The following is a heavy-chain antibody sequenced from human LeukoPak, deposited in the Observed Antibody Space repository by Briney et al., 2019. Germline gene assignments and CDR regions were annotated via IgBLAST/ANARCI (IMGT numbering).Heavy chain of an antibody. CDR1: GFTFTSCA. CDR3: AAGYSTVTTEVSYYMDV. J-gene: IGHJ6*03. Sequence: SVKVSCKASGFTFTSCAMQWERQARGQRQEWIGWIVVGSGKRNYAQKYQERVTITRDRYKSKAYMELSSLRSEDTAVYYCAAGYSTVTTEVSYYMDVWGKGTTVTVTS. V-gene: IGHV1-58*02. D-gene: IGHD4-17*01. CDR2: IVVGSGKR.